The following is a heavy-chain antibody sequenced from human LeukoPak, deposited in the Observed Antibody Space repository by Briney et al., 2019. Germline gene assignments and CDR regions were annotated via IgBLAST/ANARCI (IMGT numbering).Heavy chain of an antibody. Sequence: SSETLSLTCTVSGGSISSSSYYWGWIRQPPGKGLEWIGSIYYSGSTYYNPSLKSRVTISVDTSKNQFSLKLSSVTAADTAVYYCARSPDCGGDCTWFDPWGQGTLVTVSS. CDR3: ARSPDCGGDCTWFDP. J-gene: IGHJ5*02. CDR2: IYYSGST. D-gene: IGHD2-21*02. V-gene: IGHV4-39*01. CDR1: GGSISSSSYY.